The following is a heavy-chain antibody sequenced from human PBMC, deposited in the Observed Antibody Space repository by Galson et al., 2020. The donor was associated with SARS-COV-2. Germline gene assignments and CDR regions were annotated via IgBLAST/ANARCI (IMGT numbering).Heavy chain of an antibody. V-gene: IGHV3-33*01. CDR1: GFNFINYG. D-gene: IGHD3-10*01. CDR3: ARDDRWWAGRRGIDY. J-gene: IGHJ4*02. CDR2: IWSDGTTK. Sequence: GGSLRLSCAASGFNFINYGMHWVRQAPGKGLEWVAVIWSDGTTKYYADAVKGRFTISRDTSKNTLFLQLNSLRAEDTALYYCARDDRWWAGRRGIDYWGQGTLVTVSS.